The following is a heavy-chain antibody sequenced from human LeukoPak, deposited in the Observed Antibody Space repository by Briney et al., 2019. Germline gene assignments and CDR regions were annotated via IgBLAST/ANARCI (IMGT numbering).Heavy chain of an antibody. Sequence: GGSLRLSCAASGFTFSSYSMNWVRQAPGKGLEWVSSISSSSSYIYYADSVKGRFTISRDNAKNSLHLQMNSLRAEDTAVYYCAREYYGSGDFDYWGQGTLVTVSS. V-gene: IGHV3-21*01. CDR1: GFTFSSYS. CDR3: AREYYGSGDFDY. J-gene: IGHJ4*02. CDR2: ISSSSSYI. D-gene: IGHD3-10*01.